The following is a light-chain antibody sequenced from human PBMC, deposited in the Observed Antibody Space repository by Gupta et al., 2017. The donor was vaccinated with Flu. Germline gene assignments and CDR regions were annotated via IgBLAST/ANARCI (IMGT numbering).Light chain of an antibody. CDR1: QSLLHSNGYNY. J-gene: IGKJ5*01. Sequence: DIVMTQSPLSLPVTPGEPASISCRSSQSLLHSNGYNYLDWYLQKPGQSPQLWVYLASNRASGVPDRFNGSGAGTYFTLKISSVEADDVGVYYCMQALQNPLAITFGQGTRLEIK. V-gene: IGKV2-28*01. CDR2: LAS. CDR3: MQALQNPLAIT.